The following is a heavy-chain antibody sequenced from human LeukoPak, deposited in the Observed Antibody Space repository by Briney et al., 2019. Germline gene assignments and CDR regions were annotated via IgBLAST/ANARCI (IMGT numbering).Heavy chain of an antibody. D-gene: IGHD3-16*01. CDR3: ARGDLHYHDSTRRGFDI. CDR1: GFTFSSYA. Sequence: GGSLRLSCAASGFTFSSYAVHWVRQAPGKGLEWVALISYDGSNKYYADSVKGRFTISRDNSKNTLYLQMNSLRAEDTAVYYCARGDLHYHDSTRRGFDIWGQGTMVTVSS. CDR2: ISYDGSNK. J-gene: IGHJ3*02. V-gene: IGHV3-30*04.